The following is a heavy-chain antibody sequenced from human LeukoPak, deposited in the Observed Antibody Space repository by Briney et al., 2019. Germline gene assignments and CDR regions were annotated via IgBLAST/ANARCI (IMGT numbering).Heavy chain of an antibody. CDR2: IYTSGST. CDR3: ARRRFITLYNWFDP. CDR1: GGSISSGSYY. V-gene: IGHV4-61*02. D-gene: IGHD3-22*01. J-gene: IGHJ5*02. Sequence: KPSETLSLTCTVSGGSISSGSYYWSWIRQPAGKGLEWIGRIYTSGSTYYNPSLKSRVTISVDTSKNQFSLKLSSVTAADTAVYYCARRRFITLYNWFDPWGQGTLVTVSS.